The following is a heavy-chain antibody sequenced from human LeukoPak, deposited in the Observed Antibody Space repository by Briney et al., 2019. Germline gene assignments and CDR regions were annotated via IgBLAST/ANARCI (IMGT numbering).Heavy chain of an antibody. Sequence: GRSLRLSCAASGFTFSSYGMYWVRQAPGKGLEWVALIRYDGSNKYYAESVKGRFTISRDNSKNTLYLQMNSLRAEDTAVYYCAKLPMHNDFWSGYTHWGQGTLVTVSS. J-gene: IGHJ4*02. CDR3: AKLPMHNDFWSGYTH. CDR1: GFTFSSYG. V-gene: IGHV3-30*02. CDR2: IRYDGSNK. D-gene: IGHD3-3*01.